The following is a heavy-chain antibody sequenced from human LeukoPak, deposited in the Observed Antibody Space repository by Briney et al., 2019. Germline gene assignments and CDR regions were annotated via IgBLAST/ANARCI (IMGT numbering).Heavy chain of an antibody. CDR2: ISSSGSAI. CDR3: VRDITGRGWFDP. V-gene: IGHV3-48*03. CDR1: GSSFSGYE. D-gene: IGHD1-14*01. Sequence: GGSLRLSCTASGSSFSGYEMNWVRQAPGKGLEWVSYISSSGSAIYCADSVKGRFIISRDNPKNSLYLQMNSLRAEDTAVYYCVRDITGRGWFDPWGQGTQVTVSS. J-gene: IGHJ5*02.